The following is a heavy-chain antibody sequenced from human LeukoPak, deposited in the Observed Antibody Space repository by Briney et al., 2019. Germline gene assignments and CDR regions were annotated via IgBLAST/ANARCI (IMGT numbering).Heavy chain of an antibody. J-gene: IGHJ4*02. D-gene: IGHD6-13*01. CDR3: AGTGAAAGEFDY. Sequence: ASVKVSCKASGYTFTSYDINWVRQATGQGLEWMGWMNPNSGNTGYAQKFQGRVTITRNTSISTAYMELSSLRSEDTAVYYCAGTGAAAGEFDYWGQRTLVTASS. CDR1: GYTFTSYD. CDR2: MNPNSGNT. V-gene: IGHV1-8*03.